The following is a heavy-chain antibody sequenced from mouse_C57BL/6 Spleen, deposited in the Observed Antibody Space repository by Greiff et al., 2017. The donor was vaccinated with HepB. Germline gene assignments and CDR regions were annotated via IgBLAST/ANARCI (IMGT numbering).Heavy chain of an antibody. CDR1: GYTFTSYW. D-gene: IGHD2-4*01. CDR3: AREVFYYDYYWYFDV. CDR2: IHPNSGST. J-gene: IGHJ1*03. V-gene: IGHV1-64*01. Sequence: QVQLQQPGAELVKPGASVKLSCKASGYTFTSYWMHWVKQRPGQGLEWIGMIHPNSGSTNYNEKFKSKATLTVDKSSSTAYMQLSSLTSEDSAVYYCAREVFYYDYYWYFDVWGTGTTVTVSS.